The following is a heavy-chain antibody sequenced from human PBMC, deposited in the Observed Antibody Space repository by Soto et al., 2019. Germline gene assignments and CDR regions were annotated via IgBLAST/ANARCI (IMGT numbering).Heavy chain of an antibody. V-gene: IGHV3-21*01. CDR3: ARVLLTPSTHLDR. CDR1: GFTFIRVS. D-gene: IGHD2-15*01. Sequence: GVSQSLSCEASGFTFIRVSMNWIRPVQGKGLEWVASISSGSSDTWYADSVKGRFIISRDNAQNSLFLQMNTLRPEDTAMYYCARVLLTPSTHLDRWGQGTLVTVS. CDR2: ISSGSSDT. J-gene: IGHJ5*02.